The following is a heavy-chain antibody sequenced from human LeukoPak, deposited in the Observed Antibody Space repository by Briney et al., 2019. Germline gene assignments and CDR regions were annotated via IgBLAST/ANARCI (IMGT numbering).Heavy chain of an antibody. CDR2: IRGSGSST. CDR1: GFTFSSYG. V-gene: IGHV3-23*01. Sequence: GGSLRLSCAGSGFTFSSYGMNWVRQAPGKGLEWVSCIRGSGSSTYYADSVKGRFTISRDNSKNTLYLQMNSLRAEDTAVYYCAKVTYGSGTYGAFDYWGQGTLVTVSS. J-gene: IGHJ4*02. CDR3: AKVTYGSGTYGAFDY. D-gene: IGHD3-10*01.